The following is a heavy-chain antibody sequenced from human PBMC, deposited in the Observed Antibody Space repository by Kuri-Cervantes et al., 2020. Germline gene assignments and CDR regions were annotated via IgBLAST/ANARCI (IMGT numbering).Heavy chain of an antibody. J-gene: IGHJ6*02. D-gene: IGHD3-16*01. CDR1: GFTFDDYA. V-gene: IGHV3-9*01. Sequence: SLKISCAVSGFTFDDYAMHWVRQAPGKGLEWVSGISWNGGSIDYADSVKGRFTISRDNSKNTLYLQMNSLRAEDTAVYYCARGNVKAPADGMDVWGQGTTVTVSS. CDR2: ISWNGGSI. CDR3: ARGNVKAPADGMDV.